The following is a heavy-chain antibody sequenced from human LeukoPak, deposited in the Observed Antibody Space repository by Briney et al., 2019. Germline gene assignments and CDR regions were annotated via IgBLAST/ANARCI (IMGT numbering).Heavy chain of an antibody. CDR1: GFTFSSYA. Sequence: GGSLRLSGAASGFTFSSYAMHWVRQARGKGLEWVAVISYDGSNKYYADSVKGRFTISRDNSKNTLYLQMNSLRAEDTAVYYCARGGYYDSTGRYDYWGQGTLVTVSS. D-gene: IGHD3-22*01. J-gene: IGHJ4*02. CDR2: ISYDGSNK. V-gene: IGHV3-30-3*01. CDR3: ARGGYYDSTGRYDY.